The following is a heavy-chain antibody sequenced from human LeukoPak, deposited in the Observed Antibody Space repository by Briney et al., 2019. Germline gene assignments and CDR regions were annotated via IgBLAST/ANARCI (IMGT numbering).Heavy chain of an antibody. V-gene: IGHV3-11*01. J-gene: IGHJ4*02. CDR3: ARDCGIAVAGLYYFDY. D-gene: IGHD6-19*01. CDR2: ISSSGSTI. CDR1: GFTFSDYY. Sequence: KPGGSLRLSCAASGFTFSDYYMSWIHQAPGKGLEWVSYISSSGSTIYYADSVKGRFTISRDNAKNSLYLQMNSLRAEDTAVYYCARDCGIAVAGLYYFDYWGQGTLVTVSS.